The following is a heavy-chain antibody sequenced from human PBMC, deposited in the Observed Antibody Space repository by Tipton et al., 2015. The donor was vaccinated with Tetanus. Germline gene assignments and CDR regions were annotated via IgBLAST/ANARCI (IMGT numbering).Heavy chain of an antibody. CDR1: GGSISSSSCY. Sequence: TLSLTCTVSGGSISSSSCYWGWIRQPPGKGLEWIGSIYYSGSTYYNPSLKSRVPISVDTSKNQFSLKLSSVTAADTAVYYCATIEYSSSWAFHPLASSYFDYWGQGTLVTVSS. J-gene: IGHJ4*02. CDR3: ATIEYSSSWAFHPLASSYFDY. V-gene: IGHV4-39*01. D-gene: IGHD6-6*01. CDR2: IYYSGST.